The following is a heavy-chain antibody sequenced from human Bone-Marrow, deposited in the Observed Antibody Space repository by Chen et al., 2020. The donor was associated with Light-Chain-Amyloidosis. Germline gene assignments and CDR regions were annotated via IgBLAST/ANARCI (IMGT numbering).Heavy chain of an antibody. V-gene: IGHV3-23*01. Sequence: EVQLLESGGGLVQPGGSLRLSCAASGFAFSSYAMSWVRQAPGKGLQWVSSITGGGETTYYADSVKGRFTVSRDNSKNTLYLQMNSLRAEDTAVYYCAKSPPYCVGGSCVEYFSSGARAHWSPSPQ. CDR3: AKSPPYCVGGSCVEYFS. CDR2: ITGGGETT. J-gene: IGHJ1*01. D-gene: IGHD2-15*01. CDR1: GFAFSSYA.